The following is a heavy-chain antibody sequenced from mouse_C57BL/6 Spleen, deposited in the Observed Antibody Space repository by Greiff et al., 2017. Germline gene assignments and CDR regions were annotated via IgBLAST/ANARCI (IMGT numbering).Heavy chain of an antibody. Sequence: VMLVESGAELVKPGASVKISCKASGYAFSSYWMNWVKQRPGKGLEWIGQIYPGDGDTNYNGKFKGKATLTADKSSSTAYMQLSSLTSEDSAVYFWARGGDGYYTWFAYWGQGTLVTVSA. D-gene: IGHD2-3*01. V-gene: IGHV1-80*01. J-gene: IGHJ3*01. CDR1: GYAFSSYW. CDR2: IYPGDGDT. CDR3: ARGGDGYYTWFAY.